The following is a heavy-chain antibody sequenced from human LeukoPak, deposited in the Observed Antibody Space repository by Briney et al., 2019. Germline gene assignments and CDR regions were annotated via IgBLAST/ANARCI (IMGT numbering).Heavy chain of an antibody. J-gene: IGHJ3*01. D-gene: IGHD4-17*01. CDR1: GFTFSSYG. CDR2: ISYDGSNK. V-gene: IGHV3-30*18. CDR3: AKRATVTPQGVDY. Sequence: PGGSLRLSCAASGFTFSSYGMHWVRQAPGKGLEWVAVISYDGSNKYYADSVKGRFTISRDNSKNTLYLQMNSLRAEDTAVYYCAKRATVTPQGVDYWGQGTMVTVSS.